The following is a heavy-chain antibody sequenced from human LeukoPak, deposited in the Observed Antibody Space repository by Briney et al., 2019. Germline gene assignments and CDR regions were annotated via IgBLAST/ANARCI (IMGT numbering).Heavy chain of an antibody. CDR1: GFTFSSYA. J-gene: IGHJ4*02. Sequence: PGGSLRLSCAASGFTFSSYAMHWVRQAPGKGLEWVAVLSYDGSNKYYADSVKGRFTISRDNSKNTLYLQMNSLRAEDTAVYYCAREAGLGYFDYWGQGTLVTVSS. D-gene: IGHD6-13*01. CDR2: LSYDGSNK. V-gene: IGHV3-30-3*01. CDR3: AREAGLGYFDY.